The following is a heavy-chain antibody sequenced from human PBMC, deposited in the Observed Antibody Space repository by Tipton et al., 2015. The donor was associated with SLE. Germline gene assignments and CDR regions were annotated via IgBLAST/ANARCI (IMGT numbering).Heavy chain of an antibody. CDR3: ARDLEASTVTARLSYYYGMDV. J-gene: IGHJ6*02. CDR1: GLTVSSNY. V-gene: IGHV3-53*05. CDR2: IYSGGST. Sequence: SLRLSCAASGLTVSSNYMSWVRQAPGKGLEWVSVIYSGGSTYYADSVKGRFTISRDNSKNTLYLQMNSLRAEDTAVYYCARDLEASTVTARLSYYYGMDVGGQGTAVPVSS. D-gene: IGHD4-17*01.